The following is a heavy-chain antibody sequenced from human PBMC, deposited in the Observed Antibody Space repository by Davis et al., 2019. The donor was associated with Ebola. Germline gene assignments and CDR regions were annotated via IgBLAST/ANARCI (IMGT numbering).Heavy chain of an antibody. V-gene: IGHV3-33*01. D-gene: IGHD1-26*01. CDR3: ARERIMGTTGSIFDY. Sequence: PGGSLRLSCAASGFTFSSYGMHWVRQAPGKGLEWVAVIWYDGSNEDYADSVKGRFTISRDNSKNTLYLQMNSLRAEDTAVYYCARERIMGTTGSIFDYWGQGTLVAVSS. J-gene: IGHJ4*02. CDR2: IWYDGSNE. CDR1: GFTFSSYG.